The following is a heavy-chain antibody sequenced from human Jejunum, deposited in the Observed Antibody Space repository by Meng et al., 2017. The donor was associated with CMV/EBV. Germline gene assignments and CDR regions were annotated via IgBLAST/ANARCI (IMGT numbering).Heavy chain of an antibody. CDR1: GFTVSSYW. J-gene: IGHJ6*02. Sequence: AASGFTVSSYWMHWVRQAPGKGLVWVSRINNDGSSTSYADSVKGRFTISRDNAKNTLYLQMNSLRAEDTAVYYCAREQVDDFGMDVWGQGTTVTVSS. CDR2: INNDGSST. CDR3: AREQVDDFGMDV. V-gene: IGHV3-74*01. D-gene: IGHD3-3*01.